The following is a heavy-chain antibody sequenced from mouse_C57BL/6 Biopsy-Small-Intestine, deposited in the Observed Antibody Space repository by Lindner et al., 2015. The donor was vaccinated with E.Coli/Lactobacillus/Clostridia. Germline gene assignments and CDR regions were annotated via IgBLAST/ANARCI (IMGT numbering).Heavy chain of an antibody. CDR1: GYTFTGHY. CDR3: ARESVAGHTFDI. V-gene: IGHV1-53*01. J-gene: IGHJ3*01. Sequence: SVKVSCKASGYTFTGHYMHWVRQAPGQGLEWVAWINPKTGATYSAQKFQGRVTMTRDTSTSTVYMEMTSLGPGDTAVFYCARESVAGHTFDIWGQGTLVTVSS. D-gene: IGHD3-3*01. CDR2: INPKTGAT.